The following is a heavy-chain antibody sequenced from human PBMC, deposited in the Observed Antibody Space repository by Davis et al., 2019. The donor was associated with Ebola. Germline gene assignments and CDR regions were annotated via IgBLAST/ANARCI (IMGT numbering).Heavy chain of an antibody. J-gene: IGHJ5*02. CDR3: AREGGQEWFDP. D-gene: IGHD1-26*01. CDR2: INPYSGDT. V-gene: IGHV1-2*06. Sequence: GESLKISCQGSGYSFTSYWIAWVRQAPGQGLEWMGRINPYSGDTNYAQTFQGRVTMTRDTSIRIAYMDLSRLTSDDTAVYYCAREGGQEWFDPWGQGTLVTVSS. CDR1: GYSFTSYW.